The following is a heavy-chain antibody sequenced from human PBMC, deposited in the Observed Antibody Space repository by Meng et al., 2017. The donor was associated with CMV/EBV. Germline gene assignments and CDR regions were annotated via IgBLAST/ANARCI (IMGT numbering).Heavy chain of an antibody. J-gene: IGHJ6*02. CDR3: ARVSAHLRGDYYTGRVYYGMDV. CDR2: INPNSGDT. D-gene: IGHD3-3*01. CDR1: GYTFIGYY. V-gene: IGHV1-2*02. Sequence: ASVKVSCKASGYTFIGYYMHWVRQAPGQGLEWMGWINPNSGDTNSAQKFQGRVTMTRDTSISTAYMELSSLISDDTAVYYRARVSAHLRGDYYTGRVYYGMDVWGQGTTVTVSS.